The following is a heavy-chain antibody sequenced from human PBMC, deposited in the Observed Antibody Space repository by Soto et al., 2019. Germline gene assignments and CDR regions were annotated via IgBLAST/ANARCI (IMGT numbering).Heavy chain of an antibody. D-gene: IGHD3-10*01. V-gene: IGHV4-30-4*01. CDR3: ARGGGGAYYGSGSYWIDY. CDR1: GGSISSGDYY. Sequence: QVQLQESGPGLVKPSQTLSLTCTVSGGSISSGDYYWSWIRQPPGKGLEWIGYIYYSGSTYYNPSLKSRVTISVDTAKNQFSLKLSSVTAADTAVYYCARGGGGAYYGSGSYWIDYWGQGTLVTVSS. J-gene: IGHJ4*02. CDR2: IYYSGST.